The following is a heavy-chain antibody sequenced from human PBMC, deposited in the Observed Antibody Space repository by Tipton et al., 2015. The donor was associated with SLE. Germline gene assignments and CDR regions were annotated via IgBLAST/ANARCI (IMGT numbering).Heavy chain of an antibody. V-gene: IGHV3-33*08. CDR3: ARGNRITVFGVINRYHYYGMDV. CDR2: IRYDAGDK. Sequence: SLKLSCAASGFTFSSYSMHWVRQAPGRGLEWVAFIRYDAGDKYYADSVKGRFIISRDNSKNTVYLQMSSLGAGDTAVYYCARGNRITVFGVINRYHYYGMDVWGQGTTVTVSS. CDR1: GFTFSSYS. J-gene: IGHJ6*02. D-gene: IGHD3-3*01.